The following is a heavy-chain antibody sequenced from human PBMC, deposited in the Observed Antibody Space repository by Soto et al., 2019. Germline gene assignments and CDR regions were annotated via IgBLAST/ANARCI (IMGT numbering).Heavy chain of an antibody. CDR3: ASDMRTN. D-gene: IGHD3-9*01. J-gene: IGHJ4*02. CDR2: MNPNSGHT. Sequence: QVQLVQSGAEMKKPGASVKVSCKASGYTFTSHDINWMRQTTGQGLEWMGWMNPNSGHTNDAQKFQGRVTMTRDTSISTAYMELTNLRSEDTAIYYCASDMRTNWGQGTLVTVSS. V-gene: IGHV1-8*01. CDR1: GYTFTSHD.